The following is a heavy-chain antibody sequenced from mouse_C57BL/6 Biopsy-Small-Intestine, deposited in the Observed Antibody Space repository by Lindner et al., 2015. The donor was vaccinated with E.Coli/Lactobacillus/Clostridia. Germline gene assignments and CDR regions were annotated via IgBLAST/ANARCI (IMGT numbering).Heavy chain of an antibody. CDR1: GYTFPDSA. Sequence: SVKVSCKASGYTFPDSAMNWVRQAPGQRLEWMGWINAGDGSTGFSREFQGRVSITRDTSASTVSMELSSLKSEDTAVYYCARAGLYCRSGTCSSYTWFDPWGQGTLVTVSS. J-gene: IGHJ4*01. D-gene: IGHD1-3*01. CDR3: ARAGLYCRSGTCSSYTWFDP. CDR2: INAGDGST. V-gene: IGHV1-84*02.